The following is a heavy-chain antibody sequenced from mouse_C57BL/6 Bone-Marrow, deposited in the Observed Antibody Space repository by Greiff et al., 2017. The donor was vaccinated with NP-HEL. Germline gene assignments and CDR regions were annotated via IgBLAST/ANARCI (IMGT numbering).Heavy chain of an antibody. J-gene: IGHJ2*01. D-gene: IGHD1-1*01. V-gene: IGHV14-4*01. CDR2: IDPENGDT. CDR3: TTHDGSSLDY. Sequence: EVQLQQSGAELVRPGASVKLSCTASGFNIKDDYMHWVKLRPEQGLEWIGWIDPENGDTEYASKFQGKATITADTSSNTAYLQLSSLTSEDTAVYYCTTHDGSSLDYWGQGTTLTVSS. CDR1: GFNIKDDY.